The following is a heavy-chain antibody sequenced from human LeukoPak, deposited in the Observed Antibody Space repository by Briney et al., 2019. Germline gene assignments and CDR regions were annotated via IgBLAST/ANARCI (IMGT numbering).Heavy chain of an antibody. V-gene: IGHV3-66*02. CDR3: ARDRAEGQTWVEFDP. J-gene: IGHJ5*02. Sequence: GGSLRLSCAASGFIVNSYGMSWVRQAPGKGLAWVSLIYSDGVTQYADSVKGRFTISRDNSKNTLYLQMNSLGDEDTAVYFCARDRAEGQTWVEFDPWGQGTLVTVSS. CDR2: IYSDGVT. CDR1: GFIVNSYG.